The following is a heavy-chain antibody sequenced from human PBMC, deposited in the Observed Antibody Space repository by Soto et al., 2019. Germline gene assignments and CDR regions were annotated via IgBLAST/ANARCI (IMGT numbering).Heavy chain of an antibody. D-gene: IGHD4-17*01. CDR2: IWYDGSNK. J-gene: IGHJ6*02. CDR3: ARDRHDPTTVDYYYGMDV. V-gene: IGHV3-33*01. Sequence: QVQLVESGGGVVQPGRSLRLSCAASGFTFSSYGMHWVRQAPGKGLEWVAVIWYDGSNKYYADSVKGRFTISRDNSKNTLYLQMNSLRAEDTAVYYCARDRHDPTTVDYYYGMDVWGQGTTVTVSS. CDR1: GFTFSSYG.